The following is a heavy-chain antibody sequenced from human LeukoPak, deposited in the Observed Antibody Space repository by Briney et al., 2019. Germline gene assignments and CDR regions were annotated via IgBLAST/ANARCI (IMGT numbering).Heavy chain of an antibody. CDR2: IGSSDGTI. Sequence: GGSLRLSCAASGFTFSDYYMSWIRQAPGKGLEWVSYIGSSDGTIFYADSVKGRFIISRDNAKNSLYLQMNSLRAEDTAVYYRASRASYTNYGLGYWGQGTLVTVSS. V-gene: IGHV3-11*01. J-gene: IGHJ4*02. CDR3: ASRASYTNYGLGY. D-gene: IGHD4-11*01. CDR1: GFTFSDYY.